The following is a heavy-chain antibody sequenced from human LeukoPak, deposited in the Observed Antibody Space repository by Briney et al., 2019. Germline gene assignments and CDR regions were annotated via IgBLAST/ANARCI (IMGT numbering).Heavy chain of an antibody. CDR3: ARLPLRYCSGGSCYQAPFDY. V-gene: IGHV5-51*01. J-gene: IGHJ4*02. D-gene: IGHD2-15*01. CDR1: GYSFTSYW. Sequence: GESLKISCKGSGYSFTSYWIGWVRQMPGKGLEWMGIIYPGDSDTRCSPSFQGQVTISADKSISTAYLQWSSLKASDTAMYYCARLPLRYCSGGSCYQAPFDYWGQGTLVTVSS. CDR2: IYPGDSDT.